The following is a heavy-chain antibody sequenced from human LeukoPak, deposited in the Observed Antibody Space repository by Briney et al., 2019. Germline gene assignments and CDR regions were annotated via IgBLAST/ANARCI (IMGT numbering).Heavy chain of an antibody. D-gene: IGHD2-2*01. V-gene: IGHV4-59*08. CDR2: ISYSGST. CDR3: ARGVCTSTSCFAGDYGMDV. J-gene: IGHJ6*02. CDR1: GGSISSYY. Sequence: SETLSLTCTVSGGSISSYYWSWIRQPPGKGLEWIGYISYSGSTKYNPSLKSRVTISVDTSKNHSSLKLGSVTAADTAVYYCARGVCTSTSCFAGDYGMDVWGQGTTVTVSS.